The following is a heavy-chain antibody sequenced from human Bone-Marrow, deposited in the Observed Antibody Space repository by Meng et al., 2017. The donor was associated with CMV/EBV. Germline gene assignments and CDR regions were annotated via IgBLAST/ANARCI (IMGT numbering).Heavy chain of an antibody. CDR2: INPNSGGT. CDR3: ARSGRVSYGMDV. D-gene: IGHD3/OR15-3a*01. CDR1: GYTFTGYY. V-gene: IGHV1-2*02. J-gene: IGHJ6*02. Sequence: ASVKVSRLASGYTFTGYYMHWVRQAPGQGLEWMGWINPNSGGTNYAQKFQGRVTMTRDTSISTAYMELSRLRSEDTAVYYCARSGRVSYGMDVWGQGTTVTVSS.